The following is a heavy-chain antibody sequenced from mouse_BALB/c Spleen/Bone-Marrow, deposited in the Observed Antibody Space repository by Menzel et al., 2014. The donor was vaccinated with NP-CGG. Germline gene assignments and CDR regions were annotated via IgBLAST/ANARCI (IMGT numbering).Heavy chain of an antibody. CDR2: INPDSSTI. CDR3: ARLGYYGGFAY. CDR1: GFDFSGFW. V-gene: IGHV4-1*02. Sequence: EVKLLESGGGLVQPGGSLKLSCAASGFDFSGFWMGWVRQAPGKGLEWIGEINPDSSTINYAPSLKDRFVISRDNAKNTLYLQVSKVRSEDTALYYCARLGYYGGFAYWGQGTLVTVSA. J-gene: IGHJ3*01. D-gene: IGHD2-3*01.